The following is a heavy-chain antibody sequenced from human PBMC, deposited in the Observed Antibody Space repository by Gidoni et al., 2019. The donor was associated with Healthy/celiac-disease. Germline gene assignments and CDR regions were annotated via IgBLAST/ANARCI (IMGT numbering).Heavy chain of an antibody. D-gene: IGHD6-6*01. CDR3: ARDLLARPGAARLGWFDP. CDR2: INAGNGNT. CDR1: GYTFTSYA. J-gene: IGHJ5*02. V-gene: IGHV1-3*01. Sequence: QVQLVQSGAEVKKPGASVKVSCKASGYTFTSYAMHWVRQAPGQRLEWMGWINAGNGNTKYSQKFQGRVTITRDTSASTVYMELSSLRSEDTAVYYCARDLLARPGAARLGWFDPWGQGTLVTVSS.